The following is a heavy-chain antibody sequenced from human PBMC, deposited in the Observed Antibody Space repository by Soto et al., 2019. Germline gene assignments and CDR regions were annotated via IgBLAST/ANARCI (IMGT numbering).Heavy chain of an antibody. CDR2: ISSSSSYI. Sequence: PGGSLRLCCVASGFTFSSYSMNWVRQAPGKGLEWVSSISSSSSYIYYADSVKGRFTISRDNAKNSLYLQMNSLRAEDTAVYYCASGGGTMPLAYDPSRGQGTLVTV. D-gene: IGHD3-16*01. V-gene: IGHV3-21*01. CDR3: ASGGGTMPLAYDPS. J-gene: IGHJ4*02. CDR1: GFTFSSYS.